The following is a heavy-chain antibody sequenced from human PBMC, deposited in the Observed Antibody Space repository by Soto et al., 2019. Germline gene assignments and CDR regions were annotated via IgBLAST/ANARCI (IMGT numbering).Heavy chain of an antibody. CDR3: ARASGGYSSGGSCFFDY. CDR1: GYTFTNYY. CDR2: INPRGASA. D-gene: IGHD2-15*01. V-gene: IGHV1-46*01. Sequence: QVQLVQSGAEVKNPGASVKVSCKTSGYTFTNYYIHWVRQARGQGLEWMGIINPRGASARYAQKVQSRLARTSDTSTSTVYTELSSLRSEDTAMFYCARASGGYSSGGSCFFDYWGQGTLVAVSS. J-gene: IGHJ4*02.